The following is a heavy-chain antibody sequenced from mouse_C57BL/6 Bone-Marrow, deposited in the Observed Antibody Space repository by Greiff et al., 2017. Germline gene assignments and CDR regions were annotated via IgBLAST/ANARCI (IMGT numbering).Heavy chain of an antibody. Sequence: VQLQQSGTVLARPGASVKMSCKTSGYTFTSYWMHWVKQRPGQGLEWIGAIYPGNSDTSYNQKFKGKAKLTAVTSASTAYTEISSLTNEDSAVYYCTIITTGFYWYVDVWGTGTTVTVSS. CDR2: IYPGNSDT. V-gene: IGHV1-5*01. D-gene: IGHD1-1*01. CDR3: TIITTGFYWYVDV. J-gene: IGHJ1*03. CDR1: GYTFTSYW.